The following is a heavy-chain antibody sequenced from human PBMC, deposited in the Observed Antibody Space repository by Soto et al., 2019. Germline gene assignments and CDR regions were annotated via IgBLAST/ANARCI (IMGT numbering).Heavy chain of an antibody. V-gene: IGHV3-23*01. CDR2: ISGSGGST. CDR1: GFTFSSYA. D-gene: IGHD6-6*01. J-gene: IGHJ4*02. Sequence: GGSLRLSCAASGFTFSSYAMSWVRQAPGKGLEWVSAISGSGGSTYCADSVKGRFTISRDNSKNTLYLQMNSLRAEDTAVYYCAKEEEVSFVSSSPFDYWGQGTLVTVSS. CDR3: AKEEEVSFVSSSPFDY.